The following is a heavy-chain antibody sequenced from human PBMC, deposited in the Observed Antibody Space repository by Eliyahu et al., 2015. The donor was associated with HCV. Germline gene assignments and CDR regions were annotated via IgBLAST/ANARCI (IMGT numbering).Heavy chain of an antibody. V-gene: IGHV4-61*01. D-gene: IGHD1-26*01. J-gene: IGHJ3*02. CDR2: IYYSGST. CDR3: ARVVGATMGNAFDM. CDR1: GXSVXSGSYY. Sequence: QVQLQESGPGLVKPSETLSLTCTVSGXSVXSGSYYWSWIRQPPGKGLGWIGYIYYSGSTNYNPSLKSRVTILVDTSKNQFSLKLSSVTAADTAVYYCARVVGATMGNAFDMWGQGTMVTVYS.